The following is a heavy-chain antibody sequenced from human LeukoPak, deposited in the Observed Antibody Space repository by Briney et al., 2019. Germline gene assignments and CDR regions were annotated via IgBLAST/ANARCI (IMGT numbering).Heavy chain of an antibody. CDR1: GGSISSSSYY. CDR3: ARHYYGSGRPSSRSQSDDY. V-gene: IGHV4-39*07. J-gene: IGHJ4*02. D-gene: IGHD3-10*01. Sequence: SETLSLTCTVSGGSISSSSYYWVWIRQPPGKGLEWIGSIYYSGSTYYNPSLKSRVTISVDTSKNQFSLKLSSVTAADTAVYYCARHYYGSGRPSSRSQSDDYWGQGTLVTVSS. CDR2: IYYSGST.